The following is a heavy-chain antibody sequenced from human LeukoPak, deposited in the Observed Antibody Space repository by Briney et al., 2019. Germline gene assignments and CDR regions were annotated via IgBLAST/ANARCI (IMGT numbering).Heavy chain of an antibody. CDR2: ISGSGART. CDR1: GFIFSNYA. CDR3: AKDMGEDGSYYLDY. V-gene: IGHV3-23*01. D-gene: IGHD1-26*01. J-gene: IGHJ4*02. Sequence: PGGSLRLSCAASGFIFSNYAMSWVRQAPGKGLEWVSAISGSGARTYCAGSVKGRFTISRDTSKNTLYLQMNSLRAEDTAVYYCAKDMGEDGSYYLDYWGQGTLVTVSS.